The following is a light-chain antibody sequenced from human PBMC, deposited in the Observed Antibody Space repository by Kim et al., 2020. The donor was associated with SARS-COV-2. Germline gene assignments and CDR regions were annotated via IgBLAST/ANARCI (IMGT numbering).Light chain of an antibody. CDR1: QSVSDNY. V-gene: IGKV3-20*01. CDR2: GAS. Sequence: APGESATRSCRASQSVSDNYLAWYQHKPGQAPRLLIYGASSRATGIPDRFSGSGSGTDFTLTISRLEPEDFAVYFCQQYVDSPMTFGQGTKVDIK. J-gene: IGKJ1*01. CDR3: QQYVDSPMT.